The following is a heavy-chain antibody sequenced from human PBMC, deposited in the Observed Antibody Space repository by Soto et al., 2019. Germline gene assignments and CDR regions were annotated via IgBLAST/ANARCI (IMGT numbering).Heavy chain of an antibody. J-gene: IGHJ1*01. Sequence: EVQLVASGGDLVQPGGSLRISCAASGFTFSAHWLTWVRQAPGKGLEYVATLNQDGSQKYYVDSVKGRFTISRDNARNSLYLQMNSLRVEDTAVYFCGRESGVGGWCKGYFQEWGQGTRVTVSS. CDR1: GFTFSAHW. D-gene: IGHD2-21*01. CDR3: GRESGVGGWCKGYFQE. CDR2: LNQDGSQK. V-gene: IGHV3-7*05.